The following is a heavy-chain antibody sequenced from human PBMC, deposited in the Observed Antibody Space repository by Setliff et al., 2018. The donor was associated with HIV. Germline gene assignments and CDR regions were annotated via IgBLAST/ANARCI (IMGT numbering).Heavy chain of an antibody. CDR1: GGVFSTYG. Sequence: ASVKVSCKASGGVFSTYGMHWVRQAPGQGFEWVGGIIPIAKSPNYAQKFQDRVTITADESTRTAYMELSNLRSEDTALYYCARGPLYGYDRGYFDYWGQGTLVTVSS. D-gene: IGHD5-12*01. J-gene: IGHJ4*02. CDR3: ARGPLYGYDRGYFDY. CDR2: IIPIAKSP. V-gene: IGHV1-69*13.